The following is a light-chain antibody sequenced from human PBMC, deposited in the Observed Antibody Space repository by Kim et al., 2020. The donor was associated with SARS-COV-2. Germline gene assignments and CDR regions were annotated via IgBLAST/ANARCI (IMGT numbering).Light chain of an antibody. CDR3: QSYDSSNQAWV. V-gene: IGLV6-57*03. J-gene: IGLJ3*02. Sequence: VAKSGTRSRASIATNYVRWYQQRPGSAPTTLIYEDNQRPSGVPVRFSGSIDSSSNTASLTISGLKTEDEADYYCQSYDSSNQAWVFGGGTQLTVL. CDR2: EDN. CDR1: RASIATNY.